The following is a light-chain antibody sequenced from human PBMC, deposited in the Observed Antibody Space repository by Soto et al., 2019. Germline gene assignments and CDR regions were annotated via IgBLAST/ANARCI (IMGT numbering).Light chain of an antibody. Sequence: DIQMTQSPSSLSASVGDRVTITCQASQDISNYLNWYQQKLGKAPKLLIYDASNLETGVPSSFSGSASGTDFTFTISSLQPEDIATYYCQQYSHLITFGQGTRLEIK. J-gene: IGKJ5*01. CDR1: QDISNY. CDR2: DAS. V-gene: IGKV1-33*01. CDR3: QQYSHLIT.